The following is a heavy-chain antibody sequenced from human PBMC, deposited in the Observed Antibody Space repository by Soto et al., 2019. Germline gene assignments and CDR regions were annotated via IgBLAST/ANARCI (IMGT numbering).Heavy chain of an antibody. V-gene: IGHV3-23*01. CDR3: FFFKAEDGIRDYRSVSAFLLNRSSDL. CDR2: ITSSGFDI. J-gene: IGHJ2*01. Sequence: KGLEWVSSITSSGFDIYYADSVKGRFTISRDNSKNTLYLQMNSLRAEDTAVYYCFFFKAEDGIRDYRSVSAFLLNRSSDL. D-gene: IGHD3-9*01.